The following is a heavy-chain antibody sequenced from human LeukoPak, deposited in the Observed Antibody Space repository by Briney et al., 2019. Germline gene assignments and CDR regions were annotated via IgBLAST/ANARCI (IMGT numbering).Heavy chain of an antibody. J-gene: IGHJ3*02. Sequence: PGGSLRLSCAASGFTFSSYGMHWVRQAPGKGLEGVAFIRYDGSNKYYADSVKGRFAISRDNSKNTLYLQMNSLRAEDTAVYYCAKDISNYDFWSGYEDHHDAFDIWGQGTMVTVSS. CDR1: GFTFSSYG. CDR3: AKDISNYDFWSGYEDHHDAFDI. CDR2: IRYDGSNK. V-gene: IGHV3-30*02. D-gene: IGHD3-3*01.